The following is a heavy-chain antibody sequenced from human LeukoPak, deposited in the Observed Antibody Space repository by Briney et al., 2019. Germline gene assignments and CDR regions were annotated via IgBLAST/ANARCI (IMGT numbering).Heavy chain of an antibody. CDR1: GFTFGDYA. CDR3: TSVFVGSTYYFDY. J-gene: IGHJ4*02. Sequence: GGSLRLSCTASGFTFGDYAMSWVRQAPGKGLEWVGFIRSKAYGGTTEYAASVKGRFTISRDDSKSIAYLQMNSLKSEDTAVYYCTSVFVGSTYYFDYWGQGTLVTVSS. CDR2: IRSKAYGGTT. V-gene: IGHV3-49*04. D-gene: IGHD2/OR15-2a*01.